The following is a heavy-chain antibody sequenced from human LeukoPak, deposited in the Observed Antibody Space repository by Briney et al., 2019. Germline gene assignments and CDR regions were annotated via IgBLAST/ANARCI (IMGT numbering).Heavy chain of an antibody. D-gene: IGHD3-16*01. Sequence: GGSLRLSCAASGFTFSRYAISWVRQAPGKGLECVSGISGSAGSTYYADSVKGRFTISRDNAKNSLYLQMKSLRAEDTAVYYCARDKKITEFDMWGQGTMVTVSS. CDR2: ISGSAGST. CDR1: GFTFSRYA. CDR3: ARDKKITEFDM. J-gene: IGHJ3*02. V-gene: IGHV3-23*01.